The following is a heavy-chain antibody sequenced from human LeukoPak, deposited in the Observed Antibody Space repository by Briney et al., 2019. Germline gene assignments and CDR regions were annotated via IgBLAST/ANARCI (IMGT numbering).Heavy chain of an antibody. D-gene: IGHD6-6*01. CDR3: AKGAPSSSSIFDF. Sequence: GGSLRLSCAASGFTFSNYWMTWVRQAPGKGLEWVANINRDGSERYYVDSVKGRFTISRDDAKSSLYLQLSSLRPDDTAVYYCAKGAPSSSSIFDFWGPGTLVTVSS. J-gene: IGHJ4*02. CDR1: GFTFSNYW. V-gene: IGHV3-7*03. CDR2: INRDGSER.